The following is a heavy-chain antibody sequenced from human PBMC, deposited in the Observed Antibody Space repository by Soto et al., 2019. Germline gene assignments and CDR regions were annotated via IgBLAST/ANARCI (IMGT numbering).Heavy chain of an antibody. J-gene: IGHJ4*02. Sequence: SETLSLTCSVSGGSINSYWWSWIRQPAGKGLEWIGRVYSSGTTDYNPSLNSRATLSVETSKNQFSLKLSSVTAADTAVYYCARGIGSYAYGEGYWGQGIQVTVSS. CDR1: GGSINSYW. CDR2: VYSSGTT. V-gene: IGHV4-4*07. CDR3: ARGIGSYAYGEGY. D-gene: IGHD3-22*01.